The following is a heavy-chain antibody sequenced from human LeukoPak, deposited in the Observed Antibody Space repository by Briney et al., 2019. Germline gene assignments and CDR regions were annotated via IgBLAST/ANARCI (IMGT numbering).Heavy chain of an antibody. Sequence: GGTLRLSCAASGFSFSSYAMSWVRQTPGKGLEWVGIMSNSGENTFYGEAVKGRFTISRDNSQNTLYLQMNSLRPEDTAVYYCAKGGASVTRYVDYWGQGTLVTVSS. V-gene: IGHV3-30*18. D-gene: IGHD4-17*01. CDR3: AKGGASVTRYVDY. CDR2: MSNSGENT. J-gene: IGHJ4*02. CDR1: GFSFSSYA.